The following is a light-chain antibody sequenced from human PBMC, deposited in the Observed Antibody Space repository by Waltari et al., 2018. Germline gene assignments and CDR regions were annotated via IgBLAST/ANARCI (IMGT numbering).Light chain of an antibody. J-gene: IGKJ2*03. Sequence: DIQMTQFPSSLSASAGDRVTITCRASQGINTYLNWYQQKPGKPPKRLIYTASNLESGVPSRFSGSGSGTDFTLTISSLQPEDFATYYCLHYSDNPYSFGQGTKVEI. CDR3: LHYSDNPYS. V-gene: IGKV1-17*01. CDR1: QGINTY. CDR2: TAS.